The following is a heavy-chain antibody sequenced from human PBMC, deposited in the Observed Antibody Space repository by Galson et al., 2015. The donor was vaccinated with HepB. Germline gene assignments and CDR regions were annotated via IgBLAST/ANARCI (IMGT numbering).Heavy chain of an antibody. J-gene: IGHJ4*02. Sequence: SVKVSCKVSGYTFRDLFMHWVRQVPGKGLEWMGGFNPEDGETIYAQKFQGRVTMTEDTSTDTGYMELNTLTSEDTAVYYCATGLNILTGTPYDDWGQGTLVTVSS. D-gene: IGHD3-9*01. CDR3: ATGLNILTGTPYDD. CDR1: GYTFRDLF. V-gene: IGHV1-24*01. CDR2: FNPEDGET.